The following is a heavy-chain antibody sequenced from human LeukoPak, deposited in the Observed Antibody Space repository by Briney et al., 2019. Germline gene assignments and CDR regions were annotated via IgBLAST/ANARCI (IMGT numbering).Heavy chain of an antibody. D-gene: IGHD3-22*01. Sequence: SETLSLTCTVSGGSISSSSYYWGWIRQPPGKGLEWIGSIYYSGSTYYNPSLKSRVTISVDTSKNQFSLKLSSVTAADTAVYYCARGRSDYYDSSGYLSPFCFDYWGQGTLVTVSS. CDR1: GGSISSSSYY. V-gene: IGHV4-39*01. CDR2: IYYSGST. CDR3: ARGRSDYYDSSGYLSPFCFDY. J-gene: IGHJ4*02.